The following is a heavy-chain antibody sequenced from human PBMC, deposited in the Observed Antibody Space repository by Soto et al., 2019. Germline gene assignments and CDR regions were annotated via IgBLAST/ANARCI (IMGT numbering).Heavy chain of an antibody. Sequence: GASVKVSCKASGYTFTSYGSSWVRQAPGQGLEWMGWINPYNGNTKYAQKLQGRVTMTTDTSTSTAYMELRSLRSDDTAVYYCARDAAVGLFDYWGQGTLVTVSS. CDR2: INPYNGNT. V-gene: IGHV1-18*01. J-gene: IGHJ4*02. D-gene: IGHD1-26*01. CDR1: GYTFTSYG. CDR3: ARDAAVGLFDY.